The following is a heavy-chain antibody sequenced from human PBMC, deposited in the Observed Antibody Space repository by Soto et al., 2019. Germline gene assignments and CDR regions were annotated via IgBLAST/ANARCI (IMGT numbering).Heavy chain of an antibody. J-gene: IGHJ5*02. Sequence: GASVKVSCKASGYTFTSYYMNWVLQAPGQGLEWMGIINPSGGSTSYAEKFQGRVTMTRDTSTSTVYMELSSLRSEDTAVSYCARDRCSSTSCYTTRAGRRFDPWGQGTLVTVSS. CDR2: INPSGGST. V-gene: IGHV1-46*01. CDR3: ARDRCSSTSCYTTRAGRRFDP. CDR1: GYTFTSYY. D-gene: IGHD2-2*02.